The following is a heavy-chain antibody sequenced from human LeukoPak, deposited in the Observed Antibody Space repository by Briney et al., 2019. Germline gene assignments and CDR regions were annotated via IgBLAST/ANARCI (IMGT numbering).Heavy chain of an antibody. CDR1: GGTFSSYT. D-gene: IGHD5-24*01. CDR3: ARARDMATIKFDY. Sequence: ASVKVSCEASGGTFSSYTIGWVRQAPGQGLEWMGRIIPILGIANYAQKFQGRVTITADKSTSTDYMQLSSLRSEDTAVYYCARARDMATIKFDYWGQGTLVTVSS. V-gene: IGHV1-69*02. J-gene: IGHJ4*02. CDR2: IIPILGIA.